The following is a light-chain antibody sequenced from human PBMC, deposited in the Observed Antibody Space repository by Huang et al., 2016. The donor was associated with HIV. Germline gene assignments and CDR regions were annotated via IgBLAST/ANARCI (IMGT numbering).Light chain of an antibody. J-gene: IGKJ2*01. Sequence: DVVLNQSPLSLPVTLGQSASISCRSSQSLEYSDGNTYFSWFHQRPGQSPRRLIYNVFKRDSGVPDRFSGSGSGTDFTLKISRVEAEDVGIYYCMQGTHWPPYTFGQGTKLEI. V-gene: IGKV2-30*01. CDR2: NVF. CDR3: MQGTHWPPYT. CDR1: QSLEYSDGNTY.